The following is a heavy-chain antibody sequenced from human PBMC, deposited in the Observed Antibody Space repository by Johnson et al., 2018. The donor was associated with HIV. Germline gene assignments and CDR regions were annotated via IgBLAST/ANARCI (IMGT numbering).Heavy chain of an antibody. CDR1: GFTFSAYW. V-gene: IGHV3-7*03. CDR3: ARRAYCGGCSYIGFDL. CDR2: IKQDGREK. J-gene: IGHJ3*01. D-gene: IGHD2-21*01. Sequence: VQLVESWGGLVKPGGSLRLSCAASGFTFSAYWMTWVRQAPGKGLEWVAKIKQDGREKYYVDSVKGRFTISRDDSKNTLYLQMNSLRAEDTAVYYCARRAYCGGCSYIGFDLWGQGTRSPSPQ.